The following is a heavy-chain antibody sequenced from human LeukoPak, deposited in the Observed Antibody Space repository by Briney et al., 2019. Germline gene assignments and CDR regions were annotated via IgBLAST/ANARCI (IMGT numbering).Heavy chain of an antibody. CDR2: IDPSDSYT. Sequence: GESLKIPWKGSGYSFTSYWISWGRQMPVKGLAWTGRIDPSDSYTNYSPSFQGHVTISADKSINTAYLQWTSLKASDTAMYYCSRSPQGLILDYWGQGTLVTVSS. J-gene: IGHJ4*02. V-gene: IGHV5-10-1*01. CDR1: GYSFTSYW. D-gene: IGHD3-22*01. CDR3: SRSPQGLILDY.